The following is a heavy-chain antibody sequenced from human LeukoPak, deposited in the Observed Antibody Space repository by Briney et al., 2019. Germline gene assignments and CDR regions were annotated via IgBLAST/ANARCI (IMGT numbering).Heavy chain of an antibody. CDR1: GFTLSSNW. Sequence: GGSLRLSCAASGFTLSSNWMHWVRQAPGKGLVWVSRINNDGSSTSYADSVRGRFTISRDNAKDTLFLQMNSLRAEDTAVYYCVKYSSGWNWGQGTLVTVSS. CDR2: INNDGSST. J-gene: IGHJ4*02. D-gene: IGHD6-19*01. V-gene: IGHV3-74*01. CDR3: VKYSSGWN.